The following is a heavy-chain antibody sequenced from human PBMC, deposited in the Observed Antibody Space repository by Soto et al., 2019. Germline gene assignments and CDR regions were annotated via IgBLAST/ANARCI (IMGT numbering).Heavy chain of an antibody. Sequence: QVQLQESGPGLLKPSQTLSLTCTVSGGSISSGDYYWSWIRQHPGKGLEWIGYIYNSESTYYNPSLKSRVTRSVDTSKNQFSLRMSSVTAADTAVYYGARDLYEDGGSYGYFDLWGRGTLVTVSS. CDR3: ARDLYEDGGSYGYFDL. CDR1: GGSISSGDYY. J-gene: IGHJ2*01. CDR2: IYNSEST. D-gene: IGHD3-22*01. V-gene: IGHV4-31*03.